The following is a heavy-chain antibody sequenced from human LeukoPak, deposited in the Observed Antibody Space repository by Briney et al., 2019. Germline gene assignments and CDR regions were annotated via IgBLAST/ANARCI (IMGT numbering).Heavy chain of an antibody. CDR1: GYTFTSYY. J-gene: IGHJ4*02. Sequence: ASVKVSCKASGYTFTSYYMHWVRQAPGQGLEWMGIINPSGGSTSYAQKFQGRVTMTRDTSTSTVYMELSSLRSEDTAVYYCARLTVTGGSAGPRFDYWGQGTLVTVSS. D-gene: IGHD2-15*01. CDR2: INPSGGST. V-gene: IGHV1-46*01. CDR3: ARLTVTGGSAGPRFDY.